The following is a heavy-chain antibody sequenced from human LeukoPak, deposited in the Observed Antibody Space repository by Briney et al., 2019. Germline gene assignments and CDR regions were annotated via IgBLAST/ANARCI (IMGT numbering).Heavy chain of an antibody. Sequence: GGSLRLSCAASGFTFSSYGMHWVRQAPGKGLEWVAFIRYDGSNKYYADSVKGRFTISRDNSKNTLYLQMNSLRAEDTAVYYCAKVGVRYCSGGSCYSFDYWGQGTLVTVSS. CDR2: IRYDGSNK. CDR3: AKVGVRYCSGGSCYSFDY. CDR1: GFTFSSYG. D-gene: IGHD2-15*01. V-gene: IGHV3-30*02. J-gene: IGHJ4*02.